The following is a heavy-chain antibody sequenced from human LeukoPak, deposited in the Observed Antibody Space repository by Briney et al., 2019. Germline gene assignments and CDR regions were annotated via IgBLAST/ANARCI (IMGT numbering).Heavy chain of an antibody. CDR2: ISGSGGST. CDR3: AKSRSGSANWALQIFDN. D-gene: IGHD1-1*01. CDR1: GFTFSSYA. V-gene: IGHV3-23*01. Sequence: HTGGSLRLSCAASGFTFSSYAMSWVRQAPGKGLEWVSAISGSGGSTYYADSVKGRFTISRDNSKNTLYLQMNSLRAEDTAVYYCAKSRSGSANWALQIFDNWGQGTLVTVSS. J-gene: IGHJ4*02.